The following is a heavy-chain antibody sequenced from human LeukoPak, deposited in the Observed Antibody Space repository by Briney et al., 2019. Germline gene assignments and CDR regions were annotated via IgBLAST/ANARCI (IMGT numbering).Heavy chain of an antibody. D-gene: IGHD3-3*01. CDR3: ARDRTIFGARGDWFDP. CDR1: GYTFTNYD. V-gene: IGHV1-8*03. CDR2: MNPKSGYT. J-gene: IGHJ5*02. Sequence: ASVKVSCKASGYTFTNYDINWVRQATGQGLEWMGWMNPKSGYTGNAQKFQGRVTITRDTSINTAYMELRGLRSDDTAVYYCARDRTIFGARGDWFDPWGQGTLVTVSS.